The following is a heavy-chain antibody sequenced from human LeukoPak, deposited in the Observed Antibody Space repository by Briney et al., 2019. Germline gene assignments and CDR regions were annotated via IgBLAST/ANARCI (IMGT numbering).Heavy chain of an antibody. CDR3: ARDIASASGKFYFDY. J-gene: IGHJ4*02. CDR2: IDHSGYT. Sequence: PSETLSLTCAVYGGSFSGYYWSWIRQPPGKGLEWIGYIDHSGYTNYNPSLKSRVTISVDTSKNQFSLKLNSVTAADTAVYYCARDIASASGKFYFDYWGQGTQVTVSS. D-gene: IGHD3-10*01. V-gene: IGHV4-59*01. CDR1: GGSFSGYY.